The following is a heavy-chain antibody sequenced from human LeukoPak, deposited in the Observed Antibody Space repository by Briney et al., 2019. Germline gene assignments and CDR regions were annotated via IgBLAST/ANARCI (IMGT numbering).Heavy chain of an antibody. CDR1: GGTFSSYA. D-gene: IGHD5-12*01. CDR2: IIPIFGTA. CDR3: ARDPGYSGRNIGMGV. Sequence: SVKVSCKASGGTFSSYAISWVRQAPGQGLEWMGGIIPIFGTANYAQKFQGRVTITADKSTSTAYMELSSLRSEDTAVYYCARDPGYSGRNIGMGVWGKGTTVTVSS. V-gene: IGHV1-69*06. J-gene: IGHJ6*04.